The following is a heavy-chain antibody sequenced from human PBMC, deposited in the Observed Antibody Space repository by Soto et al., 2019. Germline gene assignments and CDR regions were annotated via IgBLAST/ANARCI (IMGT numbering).Heavy chain of an antibody. D-gene: IGHD6-13*01. J-gene: IGHJ6*02. Sequence: GGSLRLSCAASGFTFSTYGMNWVRQAPGKGLEWVSAISGSGGSTYYADSVKGRFTISRDNSKNTLYLQMNSLRAEDTAVYYCAKDWAAAELYYYYGMDVWGQGTTVTVSS. CDR2: ISGSGGST. CDR1: GFTFSTYG. CDR3: AKDWAAAELYYYYGMDV. V-gene: IGHV3-23*01.